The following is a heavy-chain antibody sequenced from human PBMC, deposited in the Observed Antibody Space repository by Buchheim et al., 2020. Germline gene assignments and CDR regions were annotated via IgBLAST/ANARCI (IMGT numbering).Heavy chain of an antibody. D-gene: IGHD2-2*01. CDR1: GFTFSNYA. V-gene: IGHV3-30*14. Sequence: QVHLVESGGGVVQPGRSLRLSCAASGFTFSNYAIHWVRQAPGKGLEWVALISYDGSNKYYADSVKGRFTISSDNSMTTLYLQMNSLKAEDTAMYYCARDREGIVVIPAAMFDYWGQGTL. CDR2: ISYDGSNK. J-gene: IGHJ4*02. CDR3: ARDREGIVVIPAAMFDY.